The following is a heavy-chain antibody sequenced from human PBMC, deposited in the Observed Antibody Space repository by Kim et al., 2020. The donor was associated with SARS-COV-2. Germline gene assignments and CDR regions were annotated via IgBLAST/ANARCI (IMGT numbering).Heavy chain of an antibody. CDR3: AREVASSSPDYYYDY. Sequence: GGSLRLSCVASGFTFSSYEMNWVRQAPGKGLEWVSYISSGISTIYYADSVKGRFTISRDNAKNSLYLQMNSLKAEDTAIYYCAREVASSSPDYYYDYWGQGTLVTVSS. CDR2: ISSGISTI. V-gene: IGHV3-48*03. CDR1: GFTFSSYE. J-gene: IGHJ4*02. D-gene: IGHD6-13*01.